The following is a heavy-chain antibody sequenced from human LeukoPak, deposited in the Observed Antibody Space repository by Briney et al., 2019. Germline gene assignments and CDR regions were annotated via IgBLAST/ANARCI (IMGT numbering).Heavy chain of an antibody. CDR2: MNPNSGNT. J-gene: IGHJ3*02. Sequence: AASVKVSCKASGYTFTSYDINWVRQATGQGLEWMGWMNPNSGNTGYAQKFQGRVTMTRNTSISTAYMELSSLRSEDTAVYYCASFRSGYYFHAFDIWGQGTMVTVSS. CDR3: ASFRSGYYFHAFDI. D-gene: IGHD3-22*01. V-gene: IGHV1-8*01. CDR1: GYTFTSYD.